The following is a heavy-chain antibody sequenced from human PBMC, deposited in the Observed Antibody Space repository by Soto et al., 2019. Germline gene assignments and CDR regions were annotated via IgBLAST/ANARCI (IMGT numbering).Heavy chain of an antibody. CDR2: IKEDGSEK. CDR1: GFTFSNHW. CDR3: SSGHYGMDG. Sequence: LRLSCVASGFTFSNHWISWVRQAPGKGLQWVANIKEDGSEKYYMDSVKGRCTISRDNAENSVYLQMNSLRAEDTTVYYCSSGHYGMDGWGQGTTVTVCS. D-gene: IGHD6-25*01. V-gene: IGHV3-7*03. J-gene: IGHJ6*02.